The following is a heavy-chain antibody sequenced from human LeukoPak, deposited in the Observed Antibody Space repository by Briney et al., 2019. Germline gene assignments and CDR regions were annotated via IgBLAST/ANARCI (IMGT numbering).Heavy chain of an antibody. J-gene: IGHJ3*02. V-gene: IGHV3-33*01. CDR2: IWSDGSNK. Sequence: GGSLRLSCAASGLSFSDYGMHWVRQAPGKGLEWVAVIWSDGSNKYYADSVKGRFTISRDNSKNTLYLQMNTLRADDTAVYYCAREGGYCSSTSCYGTFAIWGQGTVVTVSS. CDR1: GLSFSDYG. CDR3: AREGGYCSSTSCYGTFAI. D-gene: IGHD2-2*01.